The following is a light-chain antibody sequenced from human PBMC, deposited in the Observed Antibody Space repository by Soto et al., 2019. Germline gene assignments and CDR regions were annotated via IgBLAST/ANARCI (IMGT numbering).Light chain of an antibody. Sequence: DIQMTQSPSSVSASVGDRVTITCRASQGISSWLDWYQQKPGKAPKLLIYAASSLQSGVSSRFSGRGSGTDFTLTISSLQPEDFATYYCQQTNIFPLTFGGGTKVEIK. J-gene: IGKJ4*01. CDR3: QQTNIFPLT. CDR2: AAS. CDR1: QGISSW. V-gene: IGKV1-12*01.